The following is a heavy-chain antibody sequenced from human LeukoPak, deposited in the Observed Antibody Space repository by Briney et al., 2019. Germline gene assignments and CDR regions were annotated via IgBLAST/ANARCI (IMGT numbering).Heavy chain of an antibody. CDR2: IKTKTDGGTA. CDR3: TTEWALAGNFY. Sequence: GGSLRLSCAASGFTFSNAWMAWVRQAPGKGLEWVCRIKTKTDGGTADYAAPVKGRFTISRDDSKNTLYLQMNSLKTEDTAVYYSTTEWALAGNFYWGQGTLVTVSS. CDR1: GFTFSNAW. V-gene: IGHV3-15*01. J-gene: IGHJ4*02. D-gene: IGHD6-19*01.